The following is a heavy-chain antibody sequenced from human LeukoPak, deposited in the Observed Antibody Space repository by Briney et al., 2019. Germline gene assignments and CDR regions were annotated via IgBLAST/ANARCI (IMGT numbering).Heavy chain of an antibody. Sequence: GGSLRLSCAASGFTFTNYVMNWVRQAPGKGLEWVSAITTDGTTTYYADSVKGRFTISRDNSKNTLYLQMNSLRAEDTAVYYCARAVYGFDALDIWGQGTMVTVSS. CDR3: ARAVYGFDALDI. J-gene: IGHJ3*02. CDR1: GFTFTNYV. D-gene: IGHD4-17*01. V-gene: IGHV3-23*01. CDR2: ITTDGTTT.